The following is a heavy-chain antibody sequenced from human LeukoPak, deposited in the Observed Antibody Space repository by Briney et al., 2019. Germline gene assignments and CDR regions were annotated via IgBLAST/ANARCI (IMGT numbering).Heavy chain of an antibody. CDR1: GYSFTSYW. CDR3: ARERSSGYYTEDAFDI. V-gene: IGHV5-51*01. J-gene: IGHJ3*02. Sequence: GEFLKISCKASGYSFTSYWIGWVRQMPEKGLERMGIIYPGDSDTRYSPSFQGQVTISADKSISTAYLQWSSLKASDTAMYYCARERSSGYYTEDAFDIWGQGTMVTVSS. D-gene: IGHD3-22*01. CDR2: IYPGDSDT.